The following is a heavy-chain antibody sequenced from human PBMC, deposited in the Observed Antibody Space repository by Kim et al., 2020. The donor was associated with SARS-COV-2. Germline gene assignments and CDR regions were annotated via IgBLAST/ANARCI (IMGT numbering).Heavy chain of an antibody. CDR3: AIGSITMISGWFDP. D-gene: IGHD3-22*01. J-gene: IGHJ5*02. Sequence: ASVKVSCKVSGYTLTELSMHWVRQAPGKGLEWMGGFDPEDGETIYAQKFQGRVTMTEDTSTDTAYMELSSLRSEDTAVYYCAIGSITMISGWFDPWGQGTLVTVSS. V-gene: IGHV1-24*01. CDR2: FDPEDGET. CDR1: GYTLTELS.